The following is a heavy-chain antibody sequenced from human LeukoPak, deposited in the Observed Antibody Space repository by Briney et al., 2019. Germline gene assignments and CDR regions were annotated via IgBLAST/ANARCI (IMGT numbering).Heavy chain of an antibody. J-gene: IGHJ4*02. CDR3: ARIGYSSSSLDY. D-gene: IGHD6-6*01. CDR2: IKEDGSVK. CDR1: GFTFSKYW. Sequence: GGSLRLSCAASGFTFSKYWMSWVRQAPGKGLEWVANIKEDGSVKYYVDSVKGRFTISRDNAKNFLQMNSLRVEATAVYYCARIGYSSSSLDYWGQGTLVTVSS. V-gene: IGHV3-7*01.